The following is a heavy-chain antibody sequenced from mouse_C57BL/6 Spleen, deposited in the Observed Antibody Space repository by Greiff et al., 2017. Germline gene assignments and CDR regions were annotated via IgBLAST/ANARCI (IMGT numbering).Heavy chain of an antibody. CDR2: IDPSDSYT. CDR1: GYTFTSYW. V-gene: IGHV1-50*01. J-gene: IGHJ2*01. D-gene: IGHD1-1*01. CDR3: ARSITTRGYFDY. Sequence: QVQLQQSGAELVKPGASVKLSCKASGYTFTSYWMQWVKQRPGQGLEWIGEIDPSDSYTNYNQKFKGKATLTVDTSSSTAYMRLSSLASEDSAVYNCARSITTRGYFDYWGQGTTLTVSS.